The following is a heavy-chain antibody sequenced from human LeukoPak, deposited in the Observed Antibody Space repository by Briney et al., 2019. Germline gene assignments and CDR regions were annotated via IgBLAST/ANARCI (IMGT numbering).Heavy chain of an antibody. CDR2: VFYRGSA. J-gene: IGHJ4*02. D-gene: IGHD2/OR15-2a*01. V-gene: IGHV4-59*08. CDR3: ARHRGFYDPFDY. CDR1: GGSISTFY. Sequence: SETLSLTCTVSGGSISTFYWSWIRQSPGKGLEWIGYVFYRGSASYNPSLKSRVTIAVHTSNNQFALRLSSVSAADTAVCYCARHRGFYDPFDYWGGGTRVTVS.